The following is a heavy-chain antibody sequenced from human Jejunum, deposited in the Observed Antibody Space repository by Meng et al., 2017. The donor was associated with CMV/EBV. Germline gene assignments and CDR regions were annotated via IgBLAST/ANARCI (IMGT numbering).Heavy chain of an antibody. CDR3: TKDQVLL. D-gene: IGHD3-10*01. Sequence: QVQLVESGGGVVQPGRSLRLSCAASGFTFSSYAMLWVRQAPGKGLEWVAVISYDGSNKYYADSVKGRFTISRDNSKNTLYLQMNSLRTEDTAVYYCTKDQVLLWGQGTLVTVSS. CDR2: ISYDGSNK. J-gene: IGHJ4*02. CDR1: GFTFSSYA. V-gene: IGHV3-30-3*01.